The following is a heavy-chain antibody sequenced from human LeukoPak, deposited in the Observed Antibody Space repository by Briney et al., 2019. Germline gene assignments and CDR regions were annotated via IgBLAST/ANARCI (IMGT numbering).Heavy chain of an antibody. CDR3: VTRGWADYYYYMDV. CDR2: ISWNSGSI. Sequence: GGSLRLSCAASGFTFDDYAMHWGRLAPGQGLEWVSGISWNSGSIGYADSVKGRFTISRDNAKNSLYLQMNSLRAEDTALYYCVTRGWADYYYYMDVWGKGTTVTVSS. V-gene: IGHV3-9*01. J-gene: IGHJ6*03. D-gene: IGHD6-19*01. CDR1: GFTFDDYA.